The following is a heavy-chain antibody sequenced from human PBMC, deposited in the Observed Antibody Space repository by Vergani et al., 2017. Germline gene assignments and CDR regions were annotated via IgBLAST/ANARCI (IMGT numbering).Heavy chain of an antibody. CDR3: ARSSPMKGHDYRKYYYYYMDV. D-gene: IGHD4-11*01. CDR1: GGTFSSYA. J-gene: IGHJ6*03. V-gene: IGHV1-69*01. Sequence: QVQLVQSGAEVKKPGSSVKVSCKASGGTFSSYAISWVRQAPGQGLEWMGGIIPIFGTANYAQKFQGRVTITADESTSTAYMELSSLRSEDTAVYYCARSSPMKGHDYRKYYYYYMDVWGKGTTVTGSS. CDR2: IIPIFGTA.